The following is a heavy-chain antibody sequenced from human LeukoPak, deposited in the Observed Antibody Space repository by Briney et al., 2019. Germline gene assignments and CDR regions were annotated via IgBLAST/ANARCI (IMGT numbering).Heavy chain of an antibody. CDR3: ARDNDISRGFYYAMDV. V-gene: IGHV4-59*01. J-gene: IGHJ6*02. CDR1: GDSISTYY. D-gene: IGHD3-9*01. Sequence: SETLSLTCTVSGDSISTYYWSWVRQPPGKGLEWIGYIYYGGNTNYNPSLKSRVTISVDTSKNQFSPKLSSVTAVDTAVYYCARDNDISRGFYYAMDVWGQGTTVIVSS. CDR2: IYYGGNT.